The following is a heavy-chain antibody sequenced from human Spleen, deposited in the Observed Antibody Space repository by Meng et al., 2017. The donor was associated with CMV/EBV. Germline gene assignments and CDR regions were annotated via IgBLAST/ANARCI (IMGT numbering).Heavy chain of an antibody. CDR3: ARAGYCSGSDCSTTDY. CDR1: GFTFSDYY. CDR2: ISSSGNTM. Sequence: GFTFSDYYMNWIRQAPGKGLEWLSYISSSGNTMYYADSVKGRFSISRDNAKNLLHLKMNSLRAEDTAVYYCARAGYCSGSDCSTTDYWGQGTLVTVSS. J-gene: IGHJ4*02. D-gene: IGHD2-15*01. V-gene: IGHV3-11*01.